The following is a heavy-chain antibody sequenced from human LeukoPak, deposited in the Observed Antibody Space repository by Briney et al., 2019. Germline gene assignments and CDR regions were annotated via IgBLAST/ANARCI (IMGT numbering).Heavy chain of an antibody. J-gene: IGHJ4*02. CDR3: ASGVVPAAYFDY. CDR1: GGSISGYY. D-gene: IGHD2-2*01. CDR2: IYYTGSA. Sequence: SETLSLTCTVSGGSISGYYWTWIRQPPEKGLEWIGFIYYTGSASYNPSLKSRVTISVDTSKNRFSLKLSSVTAADTAVYYCASGVVPAAYFDYWGQGTLVTVSS. V-gene: IGHV4-59*08.